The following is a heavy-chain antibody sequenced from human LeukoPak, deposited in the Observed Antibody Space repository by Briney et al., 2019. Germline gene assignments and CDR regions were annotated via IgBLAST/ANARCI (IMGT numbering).Heavy chain of an antibody. CDR3: ARVGDYGDSSEYFQH. V-gene: IGHV1-69*04. Sequence: SVKVSFTASGGTFSSYAISWVRQAPGQGLEWMGRIIPILGIANYAQKFQGRVTITADKSTSTACMELSSLRSEDTAVYYCARVGDYGDSSEYFQHWGQGTLVTVSS. J-gene: IGHJ1*01. CDR2: IIPILGIA. CDR1: GGTFSSYA. D-gene: IGHD4-17*01.